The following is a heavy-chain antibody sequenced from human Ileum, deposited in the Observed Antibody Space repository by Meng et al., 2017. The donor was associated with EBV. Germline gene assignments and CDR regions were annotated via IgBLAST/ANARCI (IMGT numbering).Heavy chain of an antibody. CDR1: GFTFSNAW. D-gene: IGHD2-15*01. CDR3: EGWRY. CDR2: IKSTSDGGTT. V-gene: IGHV3-15*01. Sequence: VGLVEVGGGLGKPWGSLRLSCAASGFTFSNAWMTWVRQAPGKGLEWVGRIKSTSDGGTTDYAAPVKGRFTISRDDSKNTLFLQMDSLKTEDTAVYYCEGWRYWGQGTLVTVSS. J-gene: IGHJ4*02.